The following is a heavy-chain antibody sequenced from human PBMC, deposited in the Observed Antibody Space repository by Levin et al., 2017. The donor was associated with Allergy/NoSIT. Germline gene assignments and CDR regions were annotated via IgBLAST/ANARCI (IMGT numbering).Heavy chain of an antibody. V-gene: IGHV4-31*03. J-gene: IGHJ6*02. CDR1: GGSISSSGYY. CDR3: ARYHKKANALGGTEPAKGMDV. D-gene: IGHD3-16*01. Sequence: PSETLSLTCTVSGGSISSSGYYWSWIRQFPGRRLEWLGYIFYSGATYYNPSLQSRFSISIDTSKNQFSLKVNSLTAADTAVYYCARYHKKANALGGTEPAKGMDVWVQGTSVTVSS. CDR2: IFYSGAT.